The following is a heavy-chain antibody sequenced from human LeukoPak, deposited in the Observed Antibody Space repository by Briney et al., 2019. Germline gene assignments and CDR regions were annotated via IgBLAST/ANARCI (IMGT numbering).Heavy chain of an antibody. D-gene: IGHD3-3*01. CDR2: INPTGGT. CDR1: GGTSSAYY. Sequence: PSETLSLTCAVHGGTSSAYYWTWIRQPPGKGLEWVGEINPTGGTNYNPSLKSRVTMSIDTSKNHFSLNLTSVIAADTAVYYCARGDHYDSWSDYYTQTGYYFDFWGQGTLVSVSS. V-gene: IGHV4-34*01. J-gene: IGHJ4*02. CDR3: ARGDHYDSWSDYYTQTGYYFDF.